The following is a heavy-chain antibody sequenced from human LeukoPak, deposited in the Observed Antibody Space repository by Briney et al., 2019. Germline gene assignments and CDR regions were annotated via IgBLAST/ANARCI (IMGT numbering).Heavy chain of an antibody. J-gene: IGHJ4*02. CDR3: ARDTIAAGH. Sequence: GGSLRLSCAVSGFTFSDYRMSWVRQAPGKGLEWVANIKEDGSEKYYVDSVKGRFAIYRDNAKSSLYLQMNSLSVEDTAVYYCARDTIAAGHWGQGTLVTVSS. CDR1: GFTFSDYR. D-gene: IGHD6-13*01. V-gene: IGHV3-7*01. CDR2: IKEDGSEK.